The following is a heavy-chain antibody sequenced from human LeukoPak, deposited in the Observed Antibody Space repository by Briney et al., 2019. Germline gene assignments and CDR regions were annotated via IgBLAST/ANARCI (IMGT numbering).Heavy chain of an antibody. Sequence: PSETLSLTCTVSGGSITSYYWNWIRQPPGKGLERIGYIHNSGSTNYNPSLKSRVTISVDTSKNQFSLRLSSVTAADTAVYFCASDSSGAYPYYWGQGTLVTVSS. CDR3: ASDSSGAYPYY. CDR2: IHNSGST. CDR1: GGSITSYY. D-gene: IGHD2-15*01. J-gene: IGHJ4*02. V-gene: IGHV4-59*08.